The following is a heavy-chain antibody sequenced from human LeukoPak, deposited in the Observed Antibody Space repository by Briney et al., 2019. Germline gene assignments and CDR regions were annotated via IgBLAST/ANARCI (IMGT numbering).Heavy chain of an antibody. CDR2: FDPEDGET. CDR3: ARDYGDHDYFDY. V-gene: IGHV1-24*01. J-gene: IGHJ4*02. D-gene: IGHD4-17*01. Sequence: ASVKVSCKVSGYTLTELSMHWVRQAPGKGLEWMGGFDPEDGETIYAQKFQGRVTMTEDTSTDTAYMELSSLRSEDTAVYYCARDYGDHDYFDYWGQGTLVTVSS. CDR1: GYTLTELS.